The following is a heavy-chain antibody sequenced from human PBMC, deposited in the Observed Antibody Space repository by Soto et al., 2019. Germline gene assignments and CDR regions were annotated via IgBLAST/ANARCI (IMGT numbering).Heavy chain of an antibody. CDR3: ARALRFLEWLRGKDYYYYGMDV. V-gene: IGHV3-13*01. J-gene: IGHJ6*02. CDR1: GFTFSSYD. Sequence: GGSLRLSCAASGFTFSSYDMHWVRQATGKGLEWVPAIGTAGDTYYPGSVKGRFTISRENAKNSLYLQMNSLRAEDTAVYYCARALRFLEWLRGKDYYYYGMDVWGQGTTVTVSX. CDR2: IGTAGDT. D-gene: IGHD3-3*01.